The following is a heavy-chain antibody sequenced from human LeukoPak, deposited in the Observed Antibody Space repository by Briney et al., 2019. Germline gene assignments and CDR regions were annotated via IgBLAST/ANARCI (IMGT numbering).Heavy chain of an antibody. J-gene: IGHJ4*02. CDR3: AKGRYSSSWYGGYFDY. CDR2: ISGSGGST. Sequence: SGGSLRLSCAASGFTFSSYAMSWVRQAQGKGLEWVSGISGSGGSTYYADSVKGRFTISRDNSKDTLFLQMNSLRAEDTAVYYCAKGRYSSSWYGGYFDYWGQGTLVTVSS. V-gene: IGHV3-23*01. D-gene: IGHD6-13*01. CDR1: GFTFSSYA.